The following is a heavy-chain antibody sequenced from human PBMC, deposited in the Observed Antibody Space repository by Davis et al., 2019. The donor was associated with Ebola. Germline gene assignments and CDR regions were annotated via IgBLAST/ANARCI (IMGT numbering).Heavy chain of an antibody. D-gene: IGHD6-13*01. Sequence: GESLKISCAGAGFTVTNAWMSWVRQAPGKGLEWVANIKQDGSDKYYADSVKGRFTISRDNSKNTLYLQMNSLRVEDTAVYFCARETDSSSWYSIPPVDYWGQGSLVTVSS. CDR3: ARETDSSSWYSIPPVDY. CDR1: GFTVTNAW. CDR2: IKQDGSDK. V-gene: IGHV3-7*01. J-gene: IGHJ4*02.